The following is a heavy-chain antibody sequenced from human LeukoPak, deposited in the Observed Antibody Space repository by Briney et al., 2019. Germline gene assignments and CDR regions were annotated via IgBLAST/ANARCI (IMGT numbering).Heavy chain of an antibody. CDR3: ARDFPDCSGGSCYGTFDY. Sequence: SETLSLTCTVSGGSISSSRYYWGWIRQPPGKGLEWMGSIYYSGSTYYNPSLKSRVTISIDTSKKQFSLKLSSVTAADTAVYYCARDFPDCSGGSCYGTFDYWGQGTLVTVSS. CDR2: IYYSGST. J-gene: IGHJ4*02. V-gene: IGHV4-39*07. CDR1: GGSISSSRYY. D-gene: IGHD2-15*01.